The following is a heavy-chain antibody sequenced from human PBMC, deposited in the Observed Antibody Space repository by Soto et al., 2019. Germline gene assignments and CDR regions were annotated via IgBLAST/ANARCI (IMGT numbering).Heavy chain of an antibody. J-gene: IGHJ4*02. D-gene: IGHD3-10*01. CDR3: ARGRWFGELLSPPVGFDY. CDR1: GGSISSGDYY. CDR2: IYYSGST. V-gene: IGHV4-30-4*01. Sequence: TLSLTCTVSGGSISSGDYYWSWIRQPPGKGLEWIGYIYYSGSTYYNPSLKSRVTISVDTSKNQFSLKLSSVTAADTAVYYCARGRWFGELLSPPVGFDYWGQGTLVTVSS.